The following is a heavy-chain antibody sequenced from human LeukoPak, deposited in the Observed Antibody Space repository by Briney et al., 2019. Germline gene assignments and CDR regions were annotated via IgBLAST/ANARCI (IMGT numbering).Heavy chain of an antibody. Sequence: SVKVSCKASGGTFSSYAISWVRQAPGQGLEWMGRIIPIFGTANYAQKFQGRVTITTDESTSTAYMELSSLRSEDTAVYYCARTLPRITMKEGDWFAPWGQGTLVTVSS. CDR1: GGTFSSYA. J-gene: IGHJ5*02. V-gene: IGHV1-69*05. CDR2: IIPIFGTA. CDR3: ARTLPRITMKEGDWFAP. D-gene: IGHD3-22*01.